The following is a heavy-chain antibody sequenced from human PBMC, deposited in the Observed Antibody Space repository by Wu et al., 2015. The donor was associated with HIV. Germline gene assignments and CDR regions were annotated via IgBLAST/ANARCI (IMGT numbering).Heavy chain of an antibody. CDR1: GGTFSSYG. Sequence: QVHLVQSGAEVRKPGSSVRVSCRASGGTFSSYGINWVRQAPGQGLEWMAGIITKLGTSNYAQKLQGRVTLSTDEFTSTVYMDLSGLTTEDTAVYYCAGGLLGTQRRTSGYDYYFDFWGQGTLVAVSS. CDR2: IITKLGTS. V-gene: IGHV1-69*05. D-gene: IGHD2-2*01. J-gene: IGHJ4*02. CDR3: AGGLLGTQRRTSGYDYYFDF.